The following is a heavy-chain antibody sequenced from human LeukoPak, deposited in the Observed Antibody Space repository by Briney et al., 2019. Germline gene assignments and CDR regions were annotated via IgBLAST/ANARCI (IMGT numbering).Heavy chain of an antibody. D-gene: IGHD3-10*01. CDR3: AINMVRGVRGMDV. V-gene: IGHV3-23*01. Sequence: PGGSPRLSCAASGFTFSSYAMSWVRQAPGKGLEWVSAISGSGGSTYYADSVKGRFTISRDNSKNTLYLQMNSLRAEDTAVYYCAINMVRGVRGMDVWGKGATVTVSS. CDR1: GFTFSSYA. CDR2: ISGSGGST. J-gene: IGHJ6*01.